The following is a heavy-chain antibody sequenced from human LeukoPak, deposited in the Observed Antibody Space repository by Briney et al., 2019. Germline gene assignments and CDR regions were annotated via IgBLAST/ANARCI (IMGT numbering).Heavy chain of an antibody. V-gene: IGHV3-48*03. CDR2: ISDTGSTI. J-gene: IGHJ3*02. Sequence: PGGSLRLSCAASGFTFSSYELNWVRQAPGKGLEWVSYISDTGSTIYYADSVEGRFTISRDNAKNSLYLQMNSLRAEDTAVYYCARGNSGSYYVEGAFDIWGQGTMVTVSS. CDR3: ARGNSGSYYVEGAFDI. CDR1: GFTFSSYE. D-gene: IGHD1-26*01.